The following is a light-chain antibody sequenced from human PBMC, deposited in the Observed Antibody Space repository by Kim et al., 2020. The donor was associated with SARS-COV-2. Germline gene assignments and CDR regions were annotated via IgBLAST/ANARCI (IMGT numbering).Light chain of an antibody. Sequence: SPGEGATFSCRASQSVSSNLAWYQQKPGQAPRLLIYAASIRVSGVPARFSGSGSGTEFTLTISSLQSEDFAVYYCQQYNNWPPLTFGGGTKVDIK. CDR1: QSVSSN. CDR3: QQYNNWPPLT. J-gene: IGKJ4*01. CDR2: AAS. V-gene: IGKV3-15*01.